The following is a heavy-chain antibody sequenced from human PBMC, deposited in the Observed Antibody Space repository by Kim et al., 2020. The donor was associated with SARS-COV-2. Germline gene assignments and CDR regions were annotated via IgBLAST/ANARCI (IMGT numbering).Heavy chain of an antibody. CDR2: ISAYNGNT. CDR3: ARDLISSPSSGWYHYYYYYGMDV. J-gene: IGHJ6*02. CDR1: GYTFTSYG. Sequence: ASVKVSCKASGYTFTSYGISWVRQAPGQGLEWMGWISAYNGNTNYAQKLQGRVTMTTDTSTSTAYMELRSLRSDDTAVYYCARDLISSPSSGWYHYYYYYGMDVWGQGTTVTVSS. D-gene: IGHD6-19*01. V-gene: IGHV1-18*01.